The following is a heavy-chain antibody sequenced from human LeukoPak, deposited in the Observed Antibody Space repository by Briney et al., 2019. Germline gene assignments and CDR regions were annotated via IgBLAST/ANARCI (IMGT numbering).Heavy chain of an antibody. CDR1: GFTFDDYA. D-gene: IGHD4-17*01. J-gene: IGHJ3*02. V-gene: IGHV3-9*01. CDR2: ISWNSGSI. CDR3: AKGQIYGDYRADAFDI. Sequence: QAGGSLRLSCAASGFTFDDYAMHWVRQAPGKGLEWVSGISWNSGSIGYADSVKGRFTISRDNAKNSLYLQVNSLRAEDTALYYCAKGQIYGDYRADAFDIWGQGTMVTVSS.